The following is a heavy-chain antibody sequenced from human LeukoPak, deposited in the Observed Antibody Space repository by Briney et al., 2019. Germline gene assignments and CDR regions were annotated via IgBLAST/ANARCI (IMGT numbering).Heavy chain of an antibody. CDR2: IYYSGST. J-gene: IGHJ3*02. CDR1: GGSISSYY. CDR3: AREYSGSYSAFDI. V-gene: IGHV4-59*01. D-gene: IGHD1-26*01. Sequence: SETLSLTCTVSGGSISSYYWSWIRQPPGKGLEWIGYIYYSGSTNYNPSLKSRVTISVDTSKNQFSLKLSSVTAADTAVYYCAREYSGSYSAFDIWGQGTMVTVSS.